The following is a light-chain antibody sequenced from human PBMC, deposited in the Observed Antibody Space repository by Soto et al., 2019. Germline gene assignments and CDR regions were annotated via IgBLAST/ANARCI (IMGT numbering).Light chain of an antibody. CDR3: QQYGSSPT. Sequence: EIVLTQSPGTLSLSPGERATLSCRASQSVSSNFLAWYQQKPGQAPRLLIYGASSRATGISDRFSGSGSGTDFILTISRLEPEDVAVYYCQQYGSSPTFGGGTKVEIK. CDR1: QSVSSNF. CDR2: GAS. J-gene: IGKJ4*01. V-gene: IGKV3-20*01.